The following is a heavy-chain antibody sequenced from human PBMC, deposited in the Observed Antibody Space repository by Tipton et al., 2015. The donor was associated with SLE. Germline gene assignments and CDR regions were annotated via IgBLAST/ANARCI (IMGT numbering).Heavy chain of an antibody. D-gene: IGHD1-26*01. J-gene: IGHJ3*02. CDR1: GFTVSSNY. CDR3: ARSQADSGSHDSFDI. Sequence: GSLRLSCAASGFTVSSNYMSWVRQAPGKGLEWVANIKEDGSEKYYEDSVKGRFTISRDNAKNTLYLQMNSLRAEDTALYNCARSQADSGSHDSFDIWGQGTMVTVSS. CDR2: IKEDGSEK. V-gene: IGHV3-7*01.